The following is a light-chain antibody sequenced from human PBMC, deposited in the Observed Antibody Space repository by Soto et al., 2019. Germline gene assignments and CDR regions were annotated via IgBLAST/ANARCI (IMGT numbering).Light chain of an antibody. CDR1: SSNIGAGYD. V-gene: IGLV1-40*01. CDR2: GNN. Sequence: QPVLTQPPSVSGAPGQRVTISCTGTSSNIGAGYDVHWYQQLPGTAPKLLIYGNNNRPSGVPDRFSGSKSGTSASLAITGLQAEDEADYYCQSYDSSLSGCVVFGGGTKLTVL. CDR3: QSYDSSLSGCVV. J-gene: IGLJ2*01.